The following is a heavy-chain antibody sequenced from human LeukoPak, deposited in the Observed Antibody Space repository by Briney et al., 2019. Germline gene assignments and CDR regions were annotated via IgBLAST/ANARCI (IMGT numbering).Heavy chain of an antibody. CDR3: AKAHSPYCSSTSCYSASYYYYYGMDV. CDR1: GFTFSSYA. V-gene: IGHV3-23*01. D-gene: IGHD2-2*01. Sequence: GGSLRLSCAASGFTFSSYAMSWVHQAPGKGLEWVSAISGSGGSTYYADSVKGRFTISRDNSKNTLYLQMNSLRAEDTAVYYCAKAHSPYCSSTSCYSASYYYYYGMDVWGQGTTVTVSS. J-gene: IGHJ6*02. CDR2: ISGSGGST.